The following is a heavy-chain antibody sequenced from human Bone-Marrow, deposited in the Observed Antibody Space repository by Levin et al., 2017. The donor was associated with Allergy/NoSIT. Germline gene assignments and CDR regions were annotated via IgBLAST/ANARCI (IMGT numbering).Heavy chain of an antibody. J-gene: IGHJ4*02. CDR3: ARLLTLGYCSSTSCKPQDY. CDR1: GYSFTSYW. CDR2: IDPSDSYT. Sequence: RSGGSLRLSCKGSGYSFTSYWISWVRQMPGKGLEWMGRIDPSDSYTNYSPSFQGHVTISADKSISTAYLQWSSLKASDTAMYYCARLLTLGYCSSTSCKPQDYWGQGTLVTVSS. V-gene: IGHV5-10-1*01. D-gene: IGHD2-2*01.